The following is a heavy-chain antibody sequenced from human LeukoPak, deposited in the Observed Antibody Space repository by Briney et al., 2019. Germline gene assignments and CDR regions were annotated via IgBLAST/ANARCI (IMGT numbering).Heavy chain of an antibody. Sequence: WFSVIYSGGSTYYADSVKGRFTISRDNSKNTLYLQMNSLRAEDTAVYYCARDTAMAPFDYWGQGTLVTVSS. CDR2: IYSGGST. D-gene: IGHD5-18*01. CDR3: ARDTAMAPFDY. J-gene: IGHJ4*02. V-gene: IGHV3-53*01.